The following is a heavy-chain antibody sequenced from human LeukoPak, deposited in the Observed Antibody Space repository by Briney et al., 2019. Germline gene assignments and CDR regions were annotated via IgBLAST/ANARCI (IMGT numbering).Heavy chain of an antibody. J-gene: IGHJ3*02. CDR2: IYSGGNT. CDR3: ARDYVWGSYRFHDAFDI. D-gene: IGHD3-16*02. Sequence: PGGSLRLSCAASGFTVSNHYMNWARQAPGKGLEWVSVIYSGGNTYYADSVKGRFTISRDNSKNTLYLQMNSLRAEDTAVYYCARDYVWGSYRFHDAFDIWGQGTMVTVSS. V-gene: IGHV3-53*01. CDR1: GFTVSNHY.